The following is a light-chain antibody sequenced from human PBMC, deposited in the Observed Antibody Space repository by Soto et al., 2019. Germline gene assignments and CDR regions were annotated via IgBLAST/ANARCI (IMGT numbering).Light chain of an antibody. CDR2: EDN. CDR3: QSYESGNHDV. V-gene: IGLV6-57*04. CDR1: SGSIASHY. J-gene: IGLJ1*01. Sequence: NFMLTQPPSVSESPGKTVTISCARSSGSIASHYVQWFQQRPGSAPTTVIYEDNQRPSGVPDRFSASIDSSSNSASLTISGLKTEDEADYYCQSYESGNHDVFGTGTKVTVL.